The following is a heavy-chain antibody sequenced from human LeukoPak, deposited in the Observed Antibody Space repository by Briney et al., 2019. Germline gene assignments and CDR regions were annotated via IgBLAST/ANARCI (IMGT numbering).Heavy chain of an antibody. CDR1: GVTFISTA. D-gene: IGHD3-3*01. J-gene: IGHJ5*02. V-gene: IGHV1-69*04. Sequence: ASVKVSCKASGVTFISTAINWVRQAPGQGLEWMGRIIPILGIANYAQKFQGRVTITADKSTSTAYMELSSLRSEDTAVYYCARDHAGGYDFSNWFDPWGQGTLVTVSS. CDR2: IIPILGIA. CDR3: ARDHAGGYDFSNWFDP.